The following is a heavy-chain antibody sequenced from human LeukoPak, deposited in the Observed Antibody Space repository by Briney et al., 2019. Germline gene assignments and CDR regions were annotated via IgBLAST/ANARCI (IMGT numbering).Heavy chain of an antibody. J-gene: IGHJ4*02. CDR2: IYTSGST. Sequence: SETLSLTCTVSGGSISSGSYYWSWIRQPPGKGLEWIGRIYTSGSTNYNPSLKSRVTISVDTSKTQFSRKLSSVTAADTAVYYCASELAGIFDYWGQGTLVTVSS. CDR1: GGSISSGSYY. CDR3: ASELAGIFDY. V-gene: IGHV4-61*02. D-gene: IGHD3-10*01.